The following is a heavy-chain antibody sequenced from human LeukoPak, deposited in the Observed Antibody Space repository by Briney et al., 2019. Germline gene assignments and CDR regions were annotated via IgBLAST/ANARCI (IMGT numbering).Heavy chain of an antibody. Sequence: SETLSLTCTVSGGSIKSHYWSWIRQPPGKGLEWIGHIYYSGSTNYNPSLKSRVTISVDTSKNQFSLKLNSVTAADTAVYYCATIPGYYDSRGYSPFDYWGQGTLVTVSS. V-gene: IGHV4-59*11. J-gene: IGHJ4*02. CDR3: ATIPGYYDSRGYSPFDY. D-gene: IGHD3-22*01. CDR1: GGSIKSHY. CDR2: IYYSGST.